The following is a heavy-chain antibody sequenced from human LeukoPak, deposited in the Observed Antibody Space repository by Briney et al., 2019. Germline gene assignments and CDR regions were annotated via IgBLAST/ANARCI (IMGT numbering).Heavy chain of an antibody. J-gene: IGHJ4*02. CDR3: AKTLDVIGPKAFDY. CDR1: GFTFTNHD. CDR2: ISGFSGAT. V-gene: IGHV3-23*01. Sequence: PGGSLRLSCTVSGFTFTNHDMRWVRQAPGKGLEWVSSISGFSGATYYADSVKGRFTISTDNSKTTVYLQMNSLRAEDTAIYYCAKTLDVIGPKAFDYWGQGALVTVSS. D-gene: IGHD3-16*02.